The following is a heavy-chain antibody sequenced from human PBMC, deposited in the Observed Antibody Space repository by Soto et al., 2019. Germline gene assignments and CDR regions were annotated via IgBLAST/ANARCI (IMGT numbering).Heavy chain of an antibody. J-gene: IGHJ1*01. V-gene: IGHV1-24*01. CDR3: ATDLIVVVPAAKDFQH. CDR1: GYTLPELS. Sequence: ASVKVSCKVSGYTLPELSMHWVRQAPGKGLEWMGGFDPEDGETIYAQKFQGRVTMTEDTSSDTAYMELSSLRSEDTAVYYGATDLIVVVPAAKDFQHWGQGTLVTVSS. D-gene: IGHD2-2*01. CDR2: FDPEDGET.